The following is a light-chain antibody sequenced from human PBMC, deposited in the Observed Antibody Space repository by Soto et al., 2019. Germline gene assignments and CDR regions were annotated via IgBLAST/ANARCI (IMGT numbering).Light chain of an antibody. CDR3: QQYNNWPPEYT. Sequence: EIVMTQSPATLSVSPGERATLSCRASQSVSSNVAWYQQKPGQTPRLLIHGASTRATGIPARFSGSGSGTEFTLTISSLQSEDFAVYYCQQYNNWPPEYTFGQGTKLEIK. CDR2: GAS. CDR1: QSVSSN. J-gene: IGKJ2*01. V-gene: IGKV3-15*01.